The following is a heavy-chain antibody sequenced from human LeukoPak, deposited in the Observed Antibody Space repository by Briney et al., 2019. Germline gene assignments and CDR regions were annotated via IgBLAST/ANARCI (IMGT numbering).Heavy chain of an antibody. Sequence: GGSLRLSCAASGFTFSDYAMSWVRQAPGMGLEWVSVIGGSGGSTYYADSVKGRFTISRDNSKNTLFLQMNSLRAEDTAVYYCAQHQPARGGIAAPQFDYWGQGTLVTVSS. V-gene: IGHV3-23*01. CDR3: AQHQPARGGIAAPQFDY. J-gene: IGHJ4*02. CDR2: IGGSGGST. CDR1: GFTFSDYA. D-gene: IGHD6-13*01.